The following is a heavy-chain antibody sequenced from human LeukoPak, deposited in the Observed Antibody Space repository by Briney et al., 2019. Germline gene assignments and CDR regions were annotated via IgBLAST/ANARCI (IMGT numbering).Heavy chain of an antibody. Sequence: SGGSLRLSCAASGFTFSSYGMHWVRQAPGKGLEWVAVISYDGSNKYYADSVKGRFTISRDNSKNTLYLQMNSLRAEDTAVYYCAKAKYGSGSYTENLDYWGQGTLVTVSS. CDR2: ISYDGSNK. CDR3: AKAKYGSGSYTENLDY. D-gene: IGHD3-10*01. V-gene: IGHV3-30*18. CDR1: GFTFSSYG. J-gene: IGHJ4*02.